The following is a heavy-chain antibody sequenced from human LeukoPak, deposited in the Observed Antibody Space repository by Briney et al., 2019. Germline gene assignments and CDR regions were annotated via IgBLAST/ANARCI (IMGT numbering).Heavy chain of an antibody. Sequence: KPSETLSLTYSVSGGSISSSSYYWGWIRQPPGMGLEWIGSIYYSGSTYYNPPLKSRITISVDTSKNQFSLKLSSVTSADTAVYYCARHPDHYGDYGELYFDYWGQGTLVTVSS. CDR3: ARHPDHYGDYGELYFDY. J-gene: IGHJ4*02. CDR2: IYYSGST. D-gene: IGHD4-17*01. V-gene: IGHV4-39*01. CDR1: GGSISSSSYY.